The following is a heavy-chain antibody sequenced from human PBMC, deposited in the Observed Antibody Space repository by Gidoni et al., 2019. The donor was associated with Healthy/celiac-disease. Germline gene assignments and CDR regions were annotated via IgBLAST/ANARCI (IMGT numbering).Heavy chain of an antibody. CDR3: AKFSENGGKLEEPQVDY. CDR2: ISWNSGSI. J-gene: IGHJ4*02. Sequence: EVQQVESVEGWVQPGRSLRLSCAASGCTFDDYAMHRVRQDTGKGLEWVAGISWNSGSIGYADSVKGRFTISRDNAKNSLYLQMNSLSAEDTALYYCAKFSENGGKLEEPQVDYWGQGTLVTVSS. CDR1: GCTFDDYA. D-gene: IGHD2-8*01. V-gene: IGHV3-9*01.